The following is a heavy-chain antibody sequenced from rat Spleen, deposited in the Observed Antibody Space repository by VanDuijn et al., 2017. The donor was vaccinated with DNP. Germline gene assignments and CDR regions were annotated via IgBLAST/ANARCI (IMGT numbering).Heavy chain of an antibody. J-gene: IGHJ1*01. V-gene: IGHV5-31*01. CDR2: ITSGSGTT. CDR3: TREGAYYHSGDYWYVDF. CDR1: GFTFSYYW. Sequence: EVYLRESGGGLVQPGRSLKLSCVASGFTFSYYWMAWIRQVPGKGLEWIASITSGSGTTSYPDSVKGRFTISRDDAKDTLSLQMSRLGSEDTAIYYCTREGAYYHSGDYWYVDFWGPGTMVTVSS. D-gene: IGHD1-1*01.